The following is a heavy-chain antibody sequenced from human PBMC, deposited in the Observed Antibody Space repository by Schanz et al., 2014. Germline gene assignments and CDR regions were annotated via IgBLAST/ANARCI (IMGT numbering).Heavy chain of an antibody. V-gene: IGHV3-23*01. CDR2: IGGSGDST. CDR3: ARDKGGYYPFDY. D-gene: IGHD3-3*01. Sequence: EVHLLESGGGLVQPGGSLRLSCAASGFTFSNHALSWVRQAPGKGLEWVSGIGGSGDSTHYADSVKGRFTISRDNAKKSLYLQMNSLRAEDTAVYYCARDKGGYYPFDYWGQGTLVTVSS. CDR1: GFTFSNHA. J-gene: IGHJ4*02.